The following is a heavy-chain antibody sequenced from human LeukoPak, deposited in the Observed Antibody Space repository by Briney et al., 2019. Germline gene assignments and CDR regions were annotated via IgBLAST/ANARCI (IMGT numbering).Heavy chain of an antibody. CDR2: ILTTGST. Sequence: SQTLSLTCAVSGAAINSGSYYWTWIRQPAGKGLEWIGRILTTGSTNYNPSLKSRVTISLDTSKKHFSLNLTSVTAADTAVYYCARELVAPRPHNDYYFYMDVWGKGSTGSVSS. D-gene: IGHD5-12*01. V-gene: IGHV4-61*02. CDR3: ARELVAPRPHNDYYFYMDV. J-gene: IGHJ6*03. CDR1: GAAINSGSYY.